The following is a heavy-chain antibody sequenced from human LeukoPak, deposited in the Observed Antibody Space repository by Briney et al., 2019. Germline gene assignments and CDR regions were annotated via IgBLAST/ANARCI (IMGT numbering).Heavy chain of an antibody. CDR2: LSYSGST. J-gene: IGHJ4*02. V-gene: IGHV4-59*08. Sequence: PSETLSLNCSVSGASISSYYWSWIRQPPGKGLEWIGYLSYSGSTYYNPSLKSRVSISVDTSKNQSSLRLRSVVAADTALYYCARHDSGYDLDFWGQGTLVTVSS. CDR1: GASISSYY. D-gene: IGHD5-12*01. CDR3: ARHDSGYDLDF.